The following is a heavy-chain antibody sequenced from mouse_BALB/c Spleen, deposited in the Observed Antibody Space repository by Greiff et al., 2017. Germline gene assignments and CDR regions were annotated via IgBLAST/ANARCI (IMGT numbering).Heavy chain of an antibody. CDR2: ISYSGST. CDR3: ARGGYGNYGYFDY. V-gene: IGHV3-2*02. CDR1: GYSITSDYA. D-gene: IGHD2-10*02. J-gene: IGHJ2*01. Sequence: EVKLMESGPGLVKPSQSLSLTCTVTGYSITSDYAWNWIRQFPGNKLEWMGYISYSGSTSYNPSLKSRISITRDTSKNQFFLQLNSVTTEDTATYYCARGGYGNYGYFDYWGQGTTLTVSS.